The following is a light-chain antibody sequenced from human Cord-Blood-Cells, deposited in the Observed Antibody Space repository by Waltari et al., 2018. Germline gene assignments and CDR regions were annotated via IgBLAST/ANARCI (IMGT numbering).Light chain of an antibody. Sequence: DIVMTQSPDSLAVSLGERATINCKSSQSVLYSSNNKNYLAWYQQKPGQPPKPLLYWASTRESGVPDRFSGSGSGTDFTLPISSLQAEDVAVYYCQQYYSTPWTFGQGTKVEIK. CDR2: WAS. CDR1: QSVLYSSNNKNY. J-gene: IGKJ1*01. CDR3: QQYYSTPWT. V-gene: IGKV4-1*01.